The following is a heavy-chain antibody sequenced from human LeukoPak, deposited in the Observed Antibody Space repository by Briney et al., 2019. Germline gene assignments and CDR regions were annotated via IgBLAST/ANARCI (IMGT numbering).Heavy chain of an antibody. CDR1: GFTVSSSY. Sequence: GGSLRLSCAASGFTVSSSYMSWVRQAPGKGLEWVSFIYSGGSTYYAASVKGRFTISSDNSKNTLYLQMNSLRVEDTAVYYCARVGEGAAKDWGQGTLVTVSS. V-gene: IGHV3-53*01. J-gene: IGHJ4*02. CDR2: IYSGGST. D-gene: IGHD1-26*01. CDR3: ARVGEGAAKD.